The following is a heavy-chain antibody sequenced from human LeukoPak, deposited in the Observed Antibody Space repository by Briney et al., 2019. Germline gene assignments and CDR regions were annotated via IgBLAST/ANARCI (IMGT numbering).Heavy chain of an antibody. V-gene: IGHV4-4*07. CDR3: ARDSGTTGEVKFDP. CDR1: GGSISNLY. Sequence: SETLSLTCGVSGGSISNLYLSWIRQPAGKGLEWIGRIYVSGRIDYNPSLRSRVTMSVDTSKNQLSLRVRSVTAADTGVYYCARDSGTTGEVKFDPWGQGTLVTVSS. J-gene: IGHJ5*02. D-gene: IGHD3-10*01. CDR2: IYVSGRI.